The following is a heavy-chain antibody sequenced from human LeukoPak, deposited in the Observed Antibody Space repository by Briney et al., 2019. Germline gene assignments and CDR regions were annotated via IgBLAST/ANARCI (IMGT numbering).Heavy chain of an antibody. CDR2: ISGSGGST. V-gene: IGHV3-23*01. D-gene: IGHD1-1*01. Sequence: RGSLRLSSAASGFTFSSYAMSWVRQAPGKGLEWVSAISGSGGSTYYADSVKGRFTISRDNPKNTLYLQMNSLRAEDKAVYYCAKVSGTTVRFGYWGQGALATVSS. CDR3: AKVSGTTVRFGY. J-gene: IGHJ4*02. CDR1: GFTFSSYA.